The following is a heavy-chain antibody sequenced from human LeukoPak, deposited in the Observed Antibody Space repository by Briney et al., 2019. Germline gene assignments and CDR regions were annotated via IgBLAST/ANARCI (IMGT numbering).Heavy chain of an antibody. D-gene: IGHD3-10*01. CDR3: ARGPGYYGSGTVGWYFDL. J-gene: IGHJ2*01. Sequence: ASVKVSCKVSGYTLTELSMHWVRQAPGKGLEWMGGFDPEDGETIYAQKFQGRVTMTEDTSTDTAYMELSSLRAEDTAVYYCARGPGYYGSGTVGWYFDLWGRGTLVTVSS. CDR2: FDPEDGET. V-gene: IGHV1-24*01. CDR1: GYTLTELS.